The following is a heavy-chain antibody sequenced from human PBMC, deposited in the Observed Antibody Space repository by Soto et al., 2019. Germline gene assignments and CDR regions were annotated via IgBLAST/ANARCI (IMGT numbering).Heavy chain of an antibody. CDR1: GDSVSSNSAA. J-gene: IGHJ4*02. CDR3: ARDPRYCSSTSCYRPFDY. D-gene: IGHD2-2*01. Sequence: PSQTLSLTCAISGDSVSSNSAAWNWIRQSPSRGLEWLGRTYYRSKWYNDYAVSVKSRITINPDTSKNQFSLQLNSVTPEDTAVYYCARDPRYCSSTSCYRPFDYWGQGTLVTV. V-gene: IGHV6-1*01. CDR2: TYYRSKWYN.